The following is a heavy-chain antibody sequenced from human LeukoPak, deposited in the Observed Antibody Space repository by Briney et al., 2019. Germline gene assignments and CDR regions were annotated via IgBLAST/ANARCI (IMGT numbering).Heavy chain of an antibody. CDR2: ISSSGSTI. CDR1: GFTFSDYY. Sequence: GGSLRLSCAASGFTFSDYYMSWIRQAPGKGLEWVSYISSSGSTIYYADSVKGRFTISRDNAKNSLYLQMNSLRAEDTAVYYCARDDYDILTGYYYFDYWGQGTLVTVSS. D-gene: IGHD3-9*01. CDR3: ARDDYDILTGYYYFDY. J-gene: IGHJ4*02. V-gene: IGHV3-11*04.